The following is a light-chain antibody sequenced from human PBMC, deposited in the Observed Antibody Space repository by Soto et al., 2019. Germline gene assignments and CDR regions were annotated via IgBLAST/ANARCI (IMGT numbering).Light chain of an antibody. J-gene: IGKJ1*01. CDR3: QQYNNWPPWT. CDR1: QSVSSY. Sequence: EIVLTQSPATLSLSPGDGATLSCRGSQSVSSYLAWYQQKPGQAPRLLTYGASTRATGIPARFSGSGSGTEFTLTISSVEPEDFAMYYCQQYNNWPPWTFGQGTKVDIK. CDR2: GAS. V-gene: IGKV3-15*01.